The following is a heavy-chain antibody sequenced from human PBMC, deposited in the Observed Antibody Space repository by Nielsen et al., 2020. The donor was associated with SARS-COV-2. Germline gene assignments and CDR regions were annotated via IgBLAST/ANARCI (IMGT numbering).Heavy chain of an antibody. V-gene: IGHV3-48*03. Sequence: GGSLRLSCAASGFTFSSYEMNWVRQAPGKGLEWVSYIGTSGRTIYYADSVKGRFTISRDNPKNSLYLQMNSLKAEDTALYYCTTRTFYLDYWGQGTLVTVSS. CDR3: TTRTFYLDY. J-gene: IGHJ4*02. CDR1: GFTFSSYE. D-gene: IGHD1-1*01. CDR2: IGTSGRTI.